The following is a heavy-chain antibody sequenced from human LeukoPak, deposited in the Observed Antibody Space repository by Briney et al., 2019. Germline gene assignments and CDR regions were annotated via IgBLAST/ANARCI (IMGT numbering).Heavy chain of an antibody. V-gene: IGHV3-7*01. J-gene: IGHJ6*03. Sequence: GGSLRLACAASGFTFSSYWMSWVRQAPGKVLEWVANIKQDGSEKYYVDSVKGRFTISRDNAKNSLYLQMNSLRAEDTAVYYCARGSTRLEWLLPFYYYYMDVWGKGTTVTVSS. CDR3: ARGSTRLEWLLPFYYYYMDV. CDR2: IKQDGSEK. CDR1: GFTFSSYW. D-gene: IGHD3-3*01.